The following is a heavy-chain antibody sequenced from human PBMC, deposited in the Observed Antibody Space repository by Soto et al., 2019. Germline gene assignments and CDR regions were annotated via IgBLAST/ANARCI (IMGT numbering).Heavy chain of an antibody. J-gene: IGHJ6*03. CDR1: GFTFSSYS. V-gene: IGHV3-48*01. CDR2: ISSSSSTI. Sequence: EVQLVESGGGLVQPGGSLRLSCAASGFTFSSYSMNWVRQAPGKGLEWVAYISSSSSTIYYADSVKGRFTISRDNAKNSVYLQMNRVRAEDTGVYYSSRHAQTLRFLEWRKIIYYYYYMDVWGTGTTVTVSS. D-gene: IGHD3-3*01. CDR3: SRHAQTLRFLEWRKIIYYYYYMDV.